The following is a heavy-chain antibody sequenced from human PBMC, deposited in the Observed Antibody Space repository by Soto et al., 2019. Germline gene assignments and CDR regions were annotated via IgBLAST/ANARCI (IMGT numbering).Heavy chain of an antibody. J-gene: IGHJ3*01. CDR2: IYHSGST. CDR1: GGSISSGGYS. CDR3: ARARGYAFDF. D-gene: IGHD3-10*01. V-gene: IGHV4-30-2*01. Sequence: PSETLSLTCAVSGGSISSGGYSWSWIRQPPGKGLEWIGYIYHSGSTYYNPSLKSRVTISVDTSKSQFSLRLSSVTAADTAVYYCARARGYAFDFWGQGTLVTVSS.